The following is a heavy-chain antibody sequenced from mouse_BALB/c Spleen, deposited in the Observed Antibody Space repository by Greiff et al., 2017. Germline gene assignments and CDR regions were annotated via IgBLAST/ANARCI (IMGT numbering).Heavy chain of an antibody. V-gene: IGHV1S22*01. Sequence: LQQPGSELVRPGASVKLSCTASGFTFTSYWMHWVKQRPGQGLEWIGNIYPGSGSTNYDEKFKSKATLTVDTSSSTAYMQLSSLTTEDSAVYYCTRENYAIDYWGQGTSVTVSS. CDR1: GFTFTSYW. J-gene: IGHJ4*01. CDR2: IYPGSGST. CDR3: TRENYAIDY.